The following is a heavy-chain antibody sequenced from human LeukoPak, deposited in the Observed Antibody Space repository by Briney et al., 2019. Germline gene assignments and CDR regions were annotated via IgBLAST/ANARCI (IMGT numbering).Heavy chain of an antibody. CDR3: AKTPGIFGVVIRDY. Sequence: PGGSLRLSCAASGFTFSSYAMSWVRQAPGKGLEWVSAISGSGGSTYYADSVKGRFTISRDNSKNTLYLQMNSLRAEDTAVYYCAKTPGIFGVVIRDYWGQGTLVTVSS. J-gene: IGHJ4*02. CDR1: GFTFSSYA. D-gene: IGHD3-3*01. CDR2: ISGSGGST. V-gene: IGHV3-23*01.